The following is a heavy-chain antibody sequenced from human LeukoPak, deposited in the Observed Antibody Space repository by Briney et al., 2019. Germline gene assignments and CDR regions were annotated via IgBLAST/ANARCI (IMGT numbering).Heavy chain of an antibody. V-gene: IGHV3-23*01. J-gene: IGHJ4*02. CDR2: TSDSSGST. D-gene: IGHD2-2*01. CDR3: AKVSVGYCSSTSCFSDY. Sequence: GGSLRLSCAASGFTLSNYAMNWVRQAPGKGLVWVSTTSDSSGSTYYADSVNGRFTISRDNSKNTLYLQTHSLRAEDTAVYYCAKVSVGYCSSTSCFSDYWGQGTLVTVSS. CDR1: GFTLSNYA.